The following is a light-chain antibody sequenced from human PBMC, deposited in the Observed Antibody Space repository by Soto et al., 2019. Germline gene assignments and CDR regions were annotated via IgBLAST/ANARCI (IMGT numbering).Light chain of an antibody. V-gene: IGKV3-20*01. CDR3: QQYIDSRT. Sequence: EIVLTQSPGTLSLSPGERATLSCRASQSISSSYFAWYQQKPGQAPRLLVYGVSSRATDVPDRFSGSGSGTDFTLTISRLEPEDFAVYYCQQYIDSRTFGQGTKVDI. CDR2: GVS. CDR1: QSISSSY. J-gene: IGKJ1*01.